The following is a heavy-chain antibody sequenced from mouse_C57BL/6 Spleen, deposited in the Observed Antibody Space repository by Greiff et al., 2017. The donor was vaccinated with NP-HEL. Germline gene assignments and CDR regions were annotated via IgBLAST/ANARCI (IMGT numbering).Heavy chain of an antibody. Sequence: EVQVVESGPSLVRPSQTLSLTCTVTGFSINSDCYWFWIRQFPGNKLEYIGYTFYSGITYYNPSLESRTSITRDTSKNQFSLRLRSVTTEDTDNYAGARGRLGRWDFEGWGTGTTVTVSS. D-gene: IGHD4-1*01. J-gene: IGHJ1*03. V-gene: IGHV3-3*01. CDR2: TFYSGIT. CDR1: GFSINSDCY. CDR3: ARGRLGRWDFEG.